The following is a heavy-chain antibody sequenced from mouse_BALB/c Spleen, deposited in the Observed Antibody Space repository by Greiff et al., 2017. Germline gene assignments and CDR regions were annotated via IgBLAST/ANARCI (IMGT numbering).Heavy chain of an antibody. V-gene: IGHV1S81*02. CDR1: GYTFTSYY. D-gene: IGHD1-2*01. CDR3: TRSGTAPYYAMDY. J-gene: IGHJ4*01. CDR2: INPSNGGT. Sequence: QVHVKQSGAELVKPGASVKLSCKASGYTFTSYYMYWVKQRPGQGLEWIGEINPSNGGTNFNEKFKSKATLTVDKSSSTAYMQLSSLTSEDSAVYYCTRSGTAPYYAMDYWGQGTSVTVSS.